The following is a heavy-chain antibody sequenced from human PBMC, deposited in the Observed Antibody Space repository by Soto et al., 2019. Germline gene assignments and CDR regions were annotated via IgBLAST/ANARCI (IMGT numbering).Heavy chain of an antibody. V-gene: IGHV3-48*01. CDR3: ASSIVVVVAAFDY. Sequence: ESGGGLVQPGGSLRLSCAASGFTFSSYSMNWVRQAPGKGLEWVSYISSSSSTIYYADSVKGRFTISRDNAKNSLYLQMNSLRAEDTAVYYCASSIVVVVAAFDYWGQGTLVTVSS. J-gene: IGHJ4*02. CDR2: ISSSSSTI. CDR1: GFTFSSYS. D-gene: IGHD2-15*01.